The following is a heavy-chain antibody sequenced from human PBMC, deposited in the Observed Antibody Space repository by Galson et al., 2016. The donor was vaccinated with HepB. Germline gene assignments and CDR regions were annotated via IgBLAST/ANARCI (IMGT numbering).Heavy chain of an antibody. CDR1: GFTFSDRG. Sequence: SLRLSCAASGFTFSDRGMHWVRQAPGKGLKWVANIWYDGSSKKYADSVKGRFTISRDNSKNTLYLQMNSLRAEDTAVYYCARESSQPEYYFEDWGQGTLVTVSS. V-gene: IGHV3-33*01. CDR2: IWYDGSSK. CDR3: ARESSQPEYYFED. J-gene: IGHJ4*02. D-gene: IGHD1-14*01.